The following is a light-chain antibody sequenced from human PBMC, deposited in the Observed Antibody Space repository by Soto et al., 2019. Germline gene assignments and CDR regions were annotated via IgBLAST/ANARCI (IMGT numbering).Light chain of an antibody. J-gene: IGKJ2*01. Sequence: EIVLTQSPGTLSLSPGERATISCRASQSVSSSYLAWYQQKPGQAPRLLIYGASSRATGIPDRFSGSGSGTDFTLTISRLEPEDFAVYYCQQYCSSPYTFGQGTKLEIK. CDR2: GAS. V-gene: IGKV3-20*01. CDR3: QQYCSSPYT. CDR1: QSVSSSY.